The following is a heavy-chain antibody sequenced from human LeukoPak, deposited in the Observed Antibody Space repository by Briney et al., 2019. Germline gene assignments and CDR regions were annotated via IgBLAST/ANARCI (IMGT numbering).Heavy chain of an antibody. Sequence: SVKVSCKASGGTFSSYAISWVRQAPGQGLDWMGRIIPIFGISNYAEKFQGRVTITTDESTSTAYIELSSLRSEDTAVYYCARDRVAATDAFDIWGQGTMVTVSS. V-gene: IGHV1-69*05. CDR3: ARDRVAATDAFDI. CDR1: GGTFSSYA. J-gene: IGHJ3*02. CDR2: IIPIFGIS. D-gene: IGHD2-15*01.